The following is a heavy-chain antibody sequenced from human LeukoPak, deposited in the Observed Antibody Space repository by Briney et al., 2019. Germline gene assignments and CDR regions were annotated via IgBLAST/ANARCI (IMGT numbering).Heavy chain of an antibody. V-gene: IGHV3-23*01. CDR3: ARGSGSWGRDIDS. CDR1: GFTFSAYS. Sequence: GGSLRLSCAASGFTFSAYSMNWVRQAPGKGLGWVSAISSSGDSTYYADSVKGRFTISRDNSKNTLYLQMNSLRAEDTAIYYCARGSGSWGRDIDSWGQGTLVTVSS. J-gene: IGHJ4*02. D-gene: IGHD3-10*01. CDR2: ISSSGDST.